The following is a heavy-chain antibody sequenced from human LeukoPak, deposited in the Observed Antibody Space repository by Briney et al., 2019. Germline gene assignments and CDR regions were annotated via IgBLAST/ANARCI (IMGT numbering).Heavy chain of an antibody. D-gene: IGHD3-10*01. CDR1: GFTFSNYW. Sequence: PGGSLRLSCAASGFTFSNYWMNWVRQAPGKGLEWVANINQDGSEKYYVDSVKGRFTISRDNAKNSLYLQMNSLRAEDTAVYYCARVYFGELHNAFDYWGQGTLVTVSS. V-gene: IGHV3-7*04. J-gene: IGHJ4*02. CDR3: ARVYFGELHNAFDY. CDR2: INQDGSEK.